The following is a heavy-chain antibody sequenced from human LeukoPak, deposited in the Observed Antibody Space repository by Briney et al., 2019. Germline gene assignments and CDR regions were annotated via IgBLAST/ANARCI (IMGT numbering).Heavy chain of an antibody. CDR1: GYTFTGYY. CDR2: INPNSGGT. J-gene: IGHJ3*02. V-gene: IGHV1-2*02. D-gene: IGHD2-2*01. CDR3: ARYPMPTNAFDI. Sequence: ASVKVSCKASGYTFTGYYMHWVRQAPGQGLEWMGWINPNSGGTNYAQKFQGRVTMTRDTSTSTVYMELSSLRSEDTAVYYCARYPMPTNAFDIWGQGTMVTVSS.